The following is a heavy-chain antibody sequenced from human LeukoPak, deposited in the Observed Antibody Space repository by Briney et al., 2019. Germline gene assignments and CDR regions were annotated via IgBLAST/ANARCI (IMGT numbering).Heavy chain of an antibody. V-gene: IGHV4-59*08. CDR2: IYSSWVT. J-gene: IGHJ4*01. D-gene: IGHD2-8*01. CDR3: ARHDNVPVIRHGFDH. Sequence: SETLSLTCSVSGGPINNYYWSWIRQPPGKALEWLGYIYSSWVTNYNPSLQSRLTISLDTSKNQFSLRVNSVTAADTAIYCCARHDNVPVIRHGFDHWGHGTLLTVSS. CDR1: GGPINNYY.